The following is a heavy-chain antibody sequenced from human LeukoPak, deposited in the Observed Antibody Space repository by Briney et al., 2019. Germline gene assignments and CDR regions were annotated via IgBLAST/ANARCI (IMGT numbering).Heavy chain of an antibody. V-gene: IGHV3-48*03. CDR1: GFTFSSYE. D-gene: IGHD5-18*01. CDR3: ARGGGYSYGSFDY. CDR2: ISSSGSTI. J-gene: IGHJ4*02. Sequence: GGSLRPSCAASGFTFSSYEMNWVRQAPGKGLEWVSYISSSGSTIYYADSVKGRFTISRDNSKNTVSLQMNSLRAEDTAVYYCARGGGYSYGSFDYWGQGTLVTVSS.